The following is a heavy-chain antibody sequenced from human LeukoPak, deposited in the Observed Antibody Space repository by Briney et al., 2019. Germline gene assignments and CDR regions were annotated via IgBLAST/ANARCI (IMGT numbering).Heavy chain of an antibody. CDR1: GGSISSSSYY. D-gene: IGHD5-12*01. CDR2: IYYSGST. CDR3: STHATRDAFDI. V-gene: IGHV4-39*01. Sequence: SETLSLTCTVSGGSISSSSYYWGWIRQPPGKGLEWIGSIYYSGSTYYNPSLKSRVTISVDTSKNQFSLKLSSVTATDTAVYYCSTHATRDAFDIWGQGTMVTVSS. J-gene: IGHJ3*02.